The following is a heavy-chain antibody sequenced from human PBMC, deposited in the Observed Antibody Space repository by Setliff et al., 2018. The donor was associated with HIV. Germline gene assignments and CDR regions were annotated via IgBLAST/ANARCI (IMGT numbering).Heavy chain of an antibody. D-gene: IGHD2-15*01. CDR3: ARAPPTTVVAFFDY. V-gene: IGHV3-74*01. CDR2: INTDGSDT. J-gene: IGHJ4*02. CDR1: GFTLSDYW. Sequence: GGSLRLSCAASGFTLSDYWMHWVRHAPGKGLMWISRINTDGSDTDYADSVKGRFTISRDNAKNTVFLQMHSLRAEDTAVYYCARAPPTTVVAFFDYWGRGSLVTVS.